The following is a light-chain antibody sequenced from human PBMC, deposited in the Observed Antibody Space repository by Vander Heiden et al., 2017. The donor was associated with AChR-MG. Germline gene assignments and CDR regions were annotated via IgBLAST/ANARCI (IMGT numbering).Light chain of an antibody. J-gene: IGLJ2*01. V-gene: IGLV1-47*01. CDR2: RNN. CDR3: AAWDDSRSGHVV. CDR1: SSTIGSNY. Sequence: QSVLTQPPSPSGTPGQRVTISCSGSSSTIGSNYVYWYQQLPGTAPKLLIYRNNQRPSGVPDRFSGSKSGTSASLAISGLRSEDEADYYCAAWDDSRSGHVVFGGGTKLTVL.